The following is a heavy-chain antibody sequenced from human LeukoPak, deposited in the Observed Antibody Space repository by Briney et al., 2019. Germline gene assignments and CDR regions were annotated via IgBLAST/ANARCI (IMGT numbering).Heavy chain of an antibody. J-gene: IGHJ4*02. CDR3: ARSRYCSGGSCFADY. D-gene: IGHD2-15*01. CDR2: IYYSGST. CDR1: GGSISSDY. V-gene: IGHV4-59*06. Sequence: SETLSLTCTVSGGSISSDYWSWVRQHPGKGLEWIGYIYYSGSTYYNPSLKSRVTISVDTSKNQFSLKLSSVTAADTAVYYCARSRYCSGGSCFADYWGQGTLVTVSS.